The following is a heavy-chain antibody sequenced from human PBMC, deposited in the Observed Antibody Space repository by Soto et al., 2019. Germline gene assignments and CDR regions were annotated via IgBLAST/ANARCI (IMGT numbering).Heavy chain of an antibody. CDR3: ARDRDSSSSSNWFDP. Sequence: SETLSLTCTGYGGSISSYYWSWMRQPPGKGLEWIGYIYYSGSTNYNPSLKSRVTISVDTSKNQFSLKLSSVTAADTAVYYCARDRDSSSSSNWFDPWGQGTLVTVS. V-gene: IGHV4-59*01. CDR2: IYYSGST. D-gene: IGHD6-6*01. CDR1: GGSISSYY. J-gene: IGHJ5*02.